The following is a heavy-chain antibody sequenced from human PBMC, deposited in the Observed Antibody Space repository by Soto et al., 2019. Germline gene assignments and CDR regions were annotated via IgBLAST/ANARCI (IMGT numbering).Heavy chain of an antibody. V-gene: IGHV3-30*03. CDR2: ISFDGSER. D-gene: IGHD3-10*01. J-gene: IGHJ6*02. CDR1: GLTFRDSG. CDR3: ATRKDGVRYYYAMDV. Sequence: QVQLVESGGGVVQPGTSLRLSCVVSGLTFRDSGMHWVRQAPGKRLEWVAVISFDGSERHYRDSVKERFSISRDNSRNILYLQMTRLRGDQSAVYYCATRKDGVRYYYAMDVWGQGPTVTVSS.